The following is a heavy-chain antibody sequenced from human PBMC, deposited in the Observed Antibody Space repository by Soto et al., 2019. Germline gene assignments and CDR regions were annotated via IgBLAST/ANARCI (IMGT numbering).Heavy chain of an antibody. Sequence: ASVKVSCKASGYPFTGYYLHWVRQAPGQGLEWMGYINPNNGDTNYAQNFQGRVTMTRDTSISTAYMELSRLRSDDTAVYYCARKSNRGYQYYYGLDVWGQGTTVTVSS. CDR1: GYPFTGYY. CDR3: ARKSNRGYQYYYGLDV. J-gene: IGHJ6*02. V-gene: IGHV1-2*02. D-gene: IGHD4-4*01. CDR2: INPNNGDT.